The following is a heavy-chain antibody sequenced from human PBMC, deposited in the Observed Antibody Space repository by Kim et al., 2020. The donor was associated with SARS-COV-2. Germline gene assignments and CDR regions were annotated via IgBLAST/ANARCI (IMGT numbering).Heavy chain of an antibody. CDR2: INHSGST. J-gene: IGHJ5*02. V-gene: IGHV4-34*01. Sequence: SETLSLTCAVYGGSFSGYYWSWIRQPPGKGLEWIGEINHSGSTNYNPSLKSRVTISVDTSKNQFSLKLSSVTAADTAVYYCARGRQIQLWLRYAKGSWFDPWGQGTLVTVSS. CDR1: GGSFSGYY. D-gene: IGHD5-18*01. CDR3: ARGRQIQLWLRYAKGSWFDP.